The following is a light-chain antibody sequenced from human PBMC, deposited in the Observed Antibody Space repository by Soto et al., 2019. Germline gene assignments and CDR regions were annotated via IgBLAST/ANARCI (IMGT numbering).Light chain of an antibody. CDR3: QHYNSYSEA. CDR2: KAS. V-gene: IGKV1-5*03. CDR1: QTISSW. Sequence: QMNQSPSTLSGYVGDRVTITCRASQTISSWLAWYQQKPGKAPKLLIYKASTLKSGVPSRFSGSGSGTEFTLTTSSLQPDDFATYYCQHYNSYSEAFGQVTIVDIK. J-gene: IGKJ1*01.